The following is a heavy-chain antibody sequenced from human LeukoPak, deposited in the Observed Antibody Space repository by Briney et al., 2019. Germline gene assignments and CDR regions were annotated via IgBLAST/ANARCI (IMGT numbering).Heavy chain of an antibody. CDR3: ARDNSYSSNSIQH. CDR2: ISYDGSNK. D-gene: IGHD6-13*01. Sequence: GGSLRLSCAASGFTFSSYSMNWVRQAPGKGLEWVAVISYDGSNKYYADSVKGRFTISRDNSKNTLYLQMNSLRAEDTAVYYCARDNSYSSNSIQHWGQGTLVTVSS. J-gene: IGHJ1*01. V-gene: IGHV3-30*03. CDR1: GFTFSSYS.